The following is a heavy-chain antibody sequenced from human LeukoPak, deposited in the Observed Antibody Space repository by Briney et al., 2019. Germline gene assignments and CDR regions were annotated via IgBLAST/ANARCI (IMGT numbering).Heavy chain of an antibody. CDR1: GGTFSSYA. J-gene: IGHJ6*03. D-gene: IGHD3-22*01. V-gene: IGHV1-69*01. CDR2: IVPIFGTA. CDR3: ARAPLSYDSSGYYHSRVYYYYMYV. Sequence: SVKVSCKASGGTFSSYAISWVRQAPGQGLEWMGVIVPIFGTANYAQKFQGRVTITADESTSTAYMELSSLRSEDTAVYYCARAPLSYDSSGYYHSRVYYYYMYVWGKGTTVTVSS.